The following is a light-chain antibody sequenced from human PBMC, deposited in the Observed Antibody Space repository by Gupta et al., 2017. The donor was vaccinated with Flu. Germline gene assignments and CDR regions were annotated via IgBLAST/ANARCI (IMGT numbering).Light chain of an antibody. V-gene: IGLV2-8*01. CDR1: SGDIGGYNY. CDR3: GSYADGRYV. J-gene: IGLJ1*01. CDR2: EFS. Sequence: GTSGDIGGYNYVSWYQQHPGKAPNLIIYEFSRRPSGVPDRFSASKSGTTASLTVSGLQAEDEADYYCGSYADGRYVFGSGTKVTVL.